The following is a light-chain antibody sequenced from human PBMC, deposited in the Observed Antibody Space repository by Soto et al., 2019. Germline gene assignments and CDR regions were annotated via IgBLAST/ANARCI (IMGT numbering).Light chain of an antibody. CDR1: QSVSSTY. Sequence: EIVLTQSPGTLSLSPGERATLSCRASQSVSSTYLAWYQQNPGQAPRLLISGASSRATGIPDRFSGSGSGTDFTLNISRLEPEDFAVYFCQQYGSSSYTFGQGTKLEIK. CDR3: QQYGSSSYT. V-gene: IGKV3-20*01. J-gene: IGKJ2*01. CDR2: GAS.